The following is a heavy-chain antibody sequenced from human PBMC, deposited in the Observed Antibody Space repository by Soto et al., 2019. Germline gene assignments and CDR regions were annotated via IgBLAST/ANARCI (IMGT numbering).Heavy chain of an antibody. Sequence: SETLSLTCSVSDDSINSDKYYWGWIRQPPGKGLVWLGSIYYRGIAYYNPSLQTRVTISLDKSKSQFSLKLNSVTAADSAVYFCARLEGLATISYYFDFWGPGALVTVSS. CDR3: ARLEGLATISYYFDF. CDR1: DDSINSDKYY. D-gene: IGHD3-9*01. V-gene: IGHV4-39*01. CDR2: IYYRGIA. J-gene: IGHJ4*02.